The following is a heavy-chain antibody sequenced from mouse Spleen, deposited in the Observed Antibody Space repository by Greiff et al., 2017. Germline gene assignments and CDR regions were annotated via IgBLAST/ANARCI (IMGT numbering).Heavy chain of an antibody. V-gene: IGHV3-6*01. CDR2: ISYDGSN. Sequence: EVQLQESGPGLVKPSQSLSLTCSVTGYSITSGYYWNWIRQFPGNKLEWMGYISYDGSNNYNPSLKNRISITRDTSKNQFFLKLNSVTTEDTATYYCARDGTQSSGYLAYWGQGTLVTVSA. D-gene: IGHD3-1*01. CDR3: ARDGTQSSGYLAY. CDR1: GYSITSGYY. J-gene: IGHJ3*01.